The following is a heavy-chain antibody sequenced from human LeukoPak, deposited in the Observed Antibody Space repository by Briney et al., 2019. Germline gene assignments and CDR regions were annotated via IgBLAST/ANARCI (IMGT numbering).Heavy chain of an antibody. V-gene: IGHV4-59*01. D-gene: IGHD4-17*01. Sequence: SETLSLTCTVSGGSISRYYWSWIRQPPGKGLEWIGYMYYSGSTNYNPSLKSRVTISVDTSKNQFSMKLSSVTAADTAVYYCAGGDYGAPIDYWGQGTLVTVSS. J-gene: IGHJ4*02. CDR1: GGSISRYY. CDR2: MYYSGST. CDR3: AGGDYGAPIDY.